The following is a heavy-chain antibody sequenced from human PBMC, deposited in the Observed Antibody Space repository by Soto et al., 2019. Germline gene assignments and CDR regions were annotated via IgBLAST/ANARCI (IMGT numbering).Heavy chain of an antibody. CDR3: AKENTDYVGGHYYYYYGMDV. D-gene: IGHD4-17*01. J-gene: IGHJ6*02. CDR1: GFTFSSYA. CDR2: ISGSGGST. Sequence: GGSLRLSCAASGFTFSSYAMSWVRQAPGKGLEWVSAISGSGGSTYYADSVKGRFTISRDNSKNTRYLQMNSLRAEDTAVYYCAKENTDYVGGHYYYYYGMDVWGQGTTVTVSS. V-gene: IGHV3-23*01.